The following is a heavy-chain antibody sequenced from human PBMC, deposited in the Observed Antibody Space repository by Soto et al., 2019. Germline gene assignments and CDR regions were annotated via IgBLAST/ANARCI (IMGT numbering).Heavy chain of an antibody. J-gene: IGHJ1*01. CDR2: IKQDGSEK. CDR1: GFTFSSYW. CDR3: ASLSQGYSSSWPEYFQH. V-gene: IGHV3-7*01. D-gene: IGHD6-13*01. Sequence: HPGGSLRLSCAASGFTFSSYWMSWVRQAPGKGLEWVANIKQDGSEKYYVDSVKCRFTISRDNAKNSLYLQMNSLRAEDTAVYYCASLSQGYSSSWPEYFQHWGQGTLVTVSS.